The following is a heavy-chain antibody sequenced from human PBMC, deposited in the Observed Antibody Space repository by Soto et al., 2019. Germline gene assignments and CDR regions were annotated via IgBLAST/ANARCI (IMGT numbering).Heavy chain of an antibody. D-gene: IGHD6-13*01. J-gene: IGHJ4*02. Sequence: GGSLRLSCEASGFIFTNFWMHWVRQVPGKGLVWVSRIDTSGSSTSYADSVKGRFTISRDNAKNTVSLQMNSLRAEDTGVYYCAKDSWYFDFWSQGSLVTVSS. V-gene: IGHV3-74*01. CDR3: AKDSWYFDF. CDR2: IDTSGSST. CDR1: GFIFTNFW.